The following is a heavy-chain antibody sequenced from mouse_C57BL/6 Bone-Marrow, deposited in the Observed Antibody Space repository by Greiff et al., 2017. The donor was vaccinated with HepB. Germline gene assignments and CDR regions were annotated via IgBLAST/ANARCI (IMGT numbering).Heavy chain of an antibody. D-gene: IGHD2-4*01. CDR1: GFSLTSYG. CDR3: AIFYYDYVPWFAY. V-gene: IGHV2-5*01. J-gene: IGHJ3*01. Sequence: VKLIESGPGLVQPSQSLSITCTVSGFSLTSYGVHWVRQSPGKGLEWLGVIWRGGSTDNNAAFMSRLSITKDNYKSQVFSKMNSLQADDTAIYYCAIFYYDYVPWFAYWGQGTLVTVSA. CDR2: IWRGGST.